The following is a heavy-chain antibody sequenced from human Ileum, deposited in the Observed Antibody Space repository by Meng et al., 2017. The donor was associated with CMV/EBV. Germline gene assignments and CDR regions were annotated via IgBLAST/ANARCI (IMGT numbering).Heavy chain of an antibody. CDR1: VGSFSCYY. J-gene: IGHJ5*02. Sequence: AVYVGSFSCYYWSWIRQPPGKGLEWIGEINHSGSTNYNPSLKSRVTISVDTSKNQFSLKLSSVTAADTAVYYCARGRIQLWHNWFDPWGQGTLVTVSS. V-gene: IGHV4-34*01. CDR2: INHSGST. CDR3: ARGRIQLWHNWFDP. D-gene: IGHD5-18*01.